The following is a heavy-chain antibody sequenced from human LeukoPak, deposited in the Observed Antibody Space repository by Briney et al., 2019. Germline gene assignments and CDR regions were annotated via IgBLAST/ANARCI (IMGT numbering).Heavy chain of an antibody. J-gene: IGHJ4*02. D-gene: IGHD6-6*01. CDR3: ARPGTSIAARWAFDY. CDR2: IYRSGNT. V-gene: IGHV4-38-2*01. Sequence: PSETLSLTCAVSGYSISSGFYWGWIRQPPGKGLEWIGSIYRSGNTYCNPSLKSRVTMSVDTSKNQFSLNLTSVAAADTAVYYCARPGTSIAARWAFDYWGQGTLVTVSS. CDR1: GYSISSGFY.